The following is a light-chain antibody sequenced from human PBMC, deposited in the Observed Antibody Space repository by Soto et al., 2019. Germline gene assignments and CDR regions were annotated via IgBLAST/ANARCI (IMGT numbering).Light chain of an antibody. CDR2: GVS. CDR1: QSVSSTY. Sequence: EIVLTQSPGTLSLSPGERATLSCRASQSVSSTYLGWYQQKPGQAPRLLIYGVSNMATDIPDRFSCSGSGTDFTLNISRLEPEDFAVYYCQQYNSSPPGYTFGQGTKLEIK. J-gene: IGKJ2*01. CDR3: QQYNSSPPGYT. V-gene: IGKV3-20*01.